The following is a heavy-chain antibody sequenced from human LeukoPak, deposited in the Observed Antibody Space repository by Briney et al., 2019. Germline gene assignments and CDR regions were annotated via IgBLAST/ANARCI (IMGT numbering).Heavy chain of an antibody. V-gene: IGHV5-51*01. J-gene: IGHJ5*02. Sequence: GESLKISCKGSGYSFTSYWIGWVRQMPGKGLEWMGIIYPDDSDTRYSPSFQGQVTISADKSISTAYLQWSSLKVSDTAIYYCARLSIQDSSRWFDLWGQGTLVTVSS. CDR1: GYSFTSYW. CDR2: IYPDDSDT. D-gene: IGHD3-3*01. CDR3: ARLSIQDSSRWFDL.